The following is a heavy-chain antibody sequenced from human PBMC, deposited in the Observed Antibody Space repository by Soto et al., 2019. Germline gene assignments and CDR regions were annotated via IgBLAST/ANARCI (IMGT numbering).Heavy chain of an antibody. J-gene: IGHJ4*02. CDR2: INSGSSVI. V-gene: IGHV3-48*02. Sequence: GGSLRLSCAASGFTFSSYSMNWVRQAPGKGLEWVSYINSGSSVIYYADSVKGRFTISRDNAKNSLYLQMNSPRDDDTAVYYCARDIHYDGSAYYHALDYWGQGALVTVPS. D-gene: IGHD3-22*01. CDR1: GFTFSSYS. CDR3: ARDIHYDGSAYYHALDY.